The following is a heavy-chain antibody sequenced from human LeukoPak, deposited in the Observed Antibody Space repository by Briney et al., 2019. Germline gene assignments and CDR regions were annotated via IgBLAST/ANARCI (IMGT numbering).Heavy chain of an antibody. Sequence: PSETLSLTCTVSGGSISSYYWSWIRQPPGKGLEWIGYIYYSGSTNYNPSLKSRVTISVDTSKNQFSMKMTSVTAADTAVYYCAREYYAYVWGSYRAYYFDFWGQGTLVTVSS. CDR3: AREYYAYVWGSYRAYYFDF. J-gene: IGHJ4*02. CDR2: IYYSGST. V-gene: IGHV4-59*01. D-gene: IGHD3-16*02. CDR1: GGSISSYY.